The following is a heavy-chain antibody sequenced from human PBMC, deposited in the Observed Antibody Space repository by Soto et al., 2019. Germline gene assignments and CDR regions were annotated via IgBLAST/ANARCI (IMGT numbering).Heavy chain of an antibody. D-gene: IGHD4-17*01. J-gene: IGHJ4*02. CDR2: IIPILGIA. Sequence: QVQLVQSGAEVKKPGSSVKVSCKASGGTFSSYTISWVRQAPGQGLEWMGRIIPILGIANYAQEFQGRVTITADKSTSTAYMELSSLRSEDTAVYYCARDGDYGDFTVFDYWGQGTLVTVSS. V-gene: IGHV1-69*08. CDR3: ARDGDYGDFTVFDY. CDR1: GGTFSSYT.